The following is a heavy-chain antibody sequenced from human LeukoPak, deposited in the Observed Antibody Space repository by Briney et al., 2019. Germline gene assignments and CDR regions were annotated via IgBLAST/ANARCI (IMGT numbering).Heavy chain of an antibody. CDR1: GYTFTGYY. V-gene: IGHV1-2*02. CDR2: INPNSGGT. J-gene: IGHJ4*02. D-gene: IGHD2-21*02. CDR3: ARGEGGYCGGDCYSTFDY. Sequence: ASVKVSCKASGYTFTGYYMHWVRQAPGQGLEWMGWINPNSGGTNYAQKFQGRVTMTRDTYISTAYMELSSLRSEDTAVYYCARGEGGYCGGDCYSTFDYWGQGTLVTVSS.